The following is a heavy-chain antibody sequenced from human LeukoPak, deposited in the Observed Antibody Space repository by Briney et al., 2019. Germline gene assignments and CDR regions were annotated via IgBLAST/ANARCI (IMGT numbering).Heavy chain of an antibody. V-gene: IGHV3-7*03. J-gene: IGHJ6*03. CDR1: GFTFSSYG. D-gene: IGHD3-10*01. Sequence: GGSLRLSCAASGFTFSSYGMSWVRQAPGKGLEWVANIKQDGSEKYYVDSVKGRFTISRDNSKNTLYLQMNSLRAEDTAVYYCAKFGPTDYYYYYMDVWGKGTTVTISS. CDR3: AKFGPTDYYYYYMDV. CDR2: IKQDGSEK.